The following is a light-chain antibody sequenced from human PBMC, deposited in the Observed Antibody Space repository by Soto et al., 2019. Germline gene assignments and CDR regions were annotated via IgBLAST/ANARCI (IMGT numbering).Light chain of an antibody. J-gene: IGKJ5*01. CDR3: QQLNSYPPGT. CDR2: DAS. CDR1: QSISSW. Sequence: DIQMTQSPSTLSASVGDRVTITCRASQSISSWLAWYQQKPGKAPKLLIYDASSLESGVPSRFSGSGSGTEFTLTISSLQPDDFATYYCQQLNSYPPGTFGQGTRLEI. V-gene: IGKV1-5*01.